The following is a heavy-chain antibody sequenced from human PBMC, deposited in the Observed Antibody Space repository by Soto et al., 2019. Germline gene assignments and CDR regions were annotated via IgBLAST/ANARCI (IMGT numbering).Heavy chain of an antibody. D-gene: IGHD5-12*01. CDR1: GGSLGNSV. CDR3: ARDKDRLQLGGNYYYAMDV. V-gene: IGHV1-69*12. J-gene: IGHJ6*02. CDR2: IIPFFPTP. Sequence: VQLCQPGARVRNLGSRWTVSGKPSGGSLGNSVIGGCGRAPGQGLGWMGGIIPFFPTPDHAQKFQGKVTITADESTSTAYMELTSLRSEDTAVYYCARDKDRLQLGGNYYYAMDVWGQGTTVTVSS.